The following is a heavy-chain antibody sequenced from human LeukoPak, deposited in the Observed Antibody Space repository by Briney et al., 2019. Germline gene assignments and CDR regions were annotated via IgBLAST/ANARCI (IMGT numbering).Heavy chain of an antibody. Sequence: SETLSLTCAVYGGTFSGYDLSWIRQPPGKGLEWISAINHSGSTNYNPSLKSRVTISVDTSKNQFSLKLSSVTAADTAVYYCARGLTEFRIQLWSSGRYFDYWGQGTLVTVSS. J-gene: IGHJ4*02. CDR3: ARGLTEFRIQLWSSGRYFDY. D-gene: IGHD5-18*01. V-gene: IGHV4-34*01. CDR2: INHSGST. CDR1: GGTFSGYD.